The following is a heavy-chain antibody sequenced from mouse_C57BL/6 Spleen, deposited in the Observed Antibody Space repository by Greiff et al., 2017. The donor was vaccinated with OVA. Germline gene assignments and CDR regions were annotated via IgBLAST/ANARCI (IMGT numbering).Heavy chain of an antibody. V-gene: IGHV5-17*01. J-gene: IGHJ4*01. D-gene: IGHD2-1*01. Sequence: EVKVVESGGGLVKPGGSLKLSCAASGFTFSDYGMHWVRQAPEKGLEWVAYISSGSSTIYYADTVKGRFTISRDNAKNTLFLQMTSLRSEDTAMYYCARNYGNYGGAYAMDYWGQGTSVTVSS. CDR2: ISSGSSTI. CDR3: ARNYGNYGGAYAMDY. CDR1: GFTFSDYG.